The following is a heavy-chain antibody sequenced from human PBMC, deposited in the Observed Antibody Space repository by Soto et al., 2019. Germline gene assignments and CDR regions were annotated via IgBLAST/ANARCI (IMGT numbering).Heavy chain of an antibody. D-gene: IGHD6-25*01. Sequence: QVQLVESGGGVVQPGRSLRLSCAASGFTFSSYGMHWVRQAPGTGLEWVALIWYDGSYKYYAESVKGRFTISRDNSKNTLYLQLNSLRDEDTAVYYCARGVDSSGLDYWGQGTPVTVSS. CDR2: IWYDGSYK. J-gene: IGHJ4*02. V-gene: IGHV3-33*01. CDR3: ARGVDSSGLDY. CDR1: GFTFSSYG.